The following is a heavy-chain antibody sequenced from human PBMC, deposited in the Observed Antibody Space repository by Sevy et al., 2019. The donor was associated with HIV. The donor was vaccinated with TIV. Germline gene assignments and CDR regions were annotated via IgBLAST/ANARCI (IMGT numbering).Heavy chain of an antibody. CDR3: ATDGGSVQAEGH. CDR1: GHTFSSFA. Sequence: ASVKVSCKASGHTFSSFAITWVRQALGQGFEWMGTIIPTEGLEEYAQTFQGRVTITADISTTTAYMDLSSLRSDDTAVYYCATDGGSVQAEGHWGQGTLVTVSS. CDR2: IIPTEGLE. V-gene: IGHV1-69*04. D-gene: IGHD1-26*01. J-gene: IGHJ4*02.